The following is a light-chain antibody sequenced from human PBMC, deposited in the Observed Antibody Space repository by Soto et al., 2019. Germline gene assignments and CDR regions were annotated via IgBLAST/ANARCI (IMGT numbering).Light chain of an antibody. CDR2: DVS. Sequence: QSALTQPASVSGSPGQSITISCIGTGSDVGGFNFVSWYQQHPGKAPKLIIYDVSDRPSGVSNRFSGSKSGNTASLTISGLQTEDEAAYYCSSYTGTTTLGYVFGTGTKVTVL. J-gene: IGLJ1*01. V-gene: IGLV2-14*03. CDR1: GSDVGGFNF. CDR3: SSYTGTTTLGYV.